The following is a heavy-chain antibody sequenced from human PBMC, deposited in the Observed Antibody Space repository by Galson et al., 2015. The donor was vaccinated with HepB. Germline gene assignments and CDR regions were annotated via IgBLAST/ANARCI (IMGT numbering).Heavy chain of an antibody. D-gene: IGHD6-19*01. CDR3: VKDESVAFVSSDY. V-gene: IGHV3-64D*06. CDR2: ISSNGGST. J-gene: IGHJ4*02. CDR1: GFTFSSYA. Sequence: SLRLSCAASGFTFSSYAMHWVRQAPGKGLEYVSTISSNGGSTYYADSVKGRFTISRDNSKNTLYLQMGSLRAEDTAVYYCVKDESVAFVSSDYWGQGTLVTVSS.